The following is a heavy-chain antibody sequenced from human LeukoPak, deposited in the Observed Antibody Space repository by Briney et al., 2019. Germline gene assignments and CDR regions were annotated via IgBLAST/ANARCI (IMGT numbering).Heavy chain of an antibody. V-gene: IGHV4-39*07. CDR1: GGSISSGDYY. CDR3: ASFICSSTSCSIFDY. D-gene: IGHD2-2*01. CDR2: INHSGST. Sequence: SETLSLTCTVSGGSISSGDYYWSWIRQPPGKGLEWIGEINHSGSTNYNPSLKSRVTISVDTSKNQFSLKLSSVTAADTAVYYCASFICSSTSCSIFDYWGQGTLVTVSS. J-gene: IGHJ4*02.